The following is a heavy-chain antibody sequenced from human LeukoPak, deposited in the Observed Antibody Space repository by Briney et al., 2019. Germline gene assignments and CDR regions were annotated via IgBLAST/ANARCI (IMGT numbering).Heavy chain of an antibody. V-gene: IGHV3-11*01. CDR1: GFTFSDYY. CDR2: ISSCGSTI. CDR3: ARPIEYSSPTLYGMDV. Sequence: GGSLRLSCAASGFTFSDYYMSWIRQATGRGLGWVPYISSCGSTIYFVDSVRGRFTISRDNAKTSLYLKMHSLSADDTAVYYCARPIEYSSPTLYGMDVWGQGTTVTVSS. J-gene: IGHJ6*02. D-gene: IGHD6-6*01.